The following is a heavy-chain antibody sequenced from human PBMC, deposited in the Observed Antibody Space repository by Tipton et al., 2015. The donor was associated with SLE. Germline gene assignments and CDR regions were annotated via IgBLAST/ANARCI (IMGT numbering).Heavy chain of an antibody. V-gene: IGHV4-34*01. Sequence: LRLSCAVYGGSFGGYYWSWIRQPPGKGLEWIGEINHSGSTNYNPSLKSRVTISVDTSKNQFSPKLSSVTAADTAVYYCARGPRASIAARKAFDIWGQGTMVTVSS. J-gene: IGHJ3*02. CDR1: GGSFGGYY. D-gene: IGHD6-6*01. CDR3: ARGPRASIAARKAFDI. CDR2: INHSGST.